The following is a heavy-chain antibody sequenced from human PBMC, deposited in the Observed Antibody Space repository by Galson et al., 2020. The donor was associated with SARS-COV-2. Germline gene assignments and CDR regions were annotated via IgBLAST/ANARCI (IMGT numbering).Heavy chain of an antibody. CDR3: ARGLNLGYCSGGSCYPTVEDYYGMDV. Sequence: RQDGSVKVSCKASGYTFTSYGISWVRQAPGQGLEWMGWISAYNGNTNYAQKLQGRVTMTTDTSTSTAYMELRSLRSDDTAVYYCARGLNLGYCSGGSCYPTVEDYYGMDVWGQGTTVTVSS. D-gene: IGHD2-15*01. V-gene: IGHV1-18*04. CDR1: GYTFTSYG. CDR2: ISAYNGNT. J-gene: IGHJ6*02.